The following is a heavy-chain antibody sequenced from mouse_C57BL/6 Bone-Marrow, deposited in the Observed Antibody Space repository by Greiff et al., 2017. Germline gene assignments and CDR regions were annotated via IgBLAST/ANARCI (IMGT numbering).Heavy chain of an antibody. Sequence: QVQLQQPGAELVRPGSSVKLSCKASGYTFTSYWMDWVKQRPGQGLEWIGNIYPSDSETHYNQKFKDKATLTVDKSSSTAYMQLSSLTSEDSAVYCCAGGGLPFYAMDYWGQGTSVTVSS. J-gene: IGHJ4*01. CDR3: AGGGLPFYAMDY. D-gene: IGHD2-2*01. CDR1: GYTFTSYW. CDR2: IYPSDSET. V-gene: IGHV1-61*01.